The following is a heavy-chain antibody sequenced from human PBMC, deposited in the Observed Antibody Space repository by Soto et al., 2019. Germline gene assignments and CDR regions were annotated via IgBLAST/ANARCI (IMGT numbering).Heavy chain of an antibody. CDR1: GFTFSSYA. J-gene: IGHJ6*03. CDR2: ISGSGGST. V-gene: IGHV3-23*01. CDR3: AKDRTVTTHYYYMDV. D-gene: IGHD4-4*01. Sequence: GGSLRLSCAASGFTFSSYAMSWVRQAPGKGLEWVSAISGSGGSTYYADSVKGRFTISRDNSKNTLYLQMNSLRAEDTAVYYCAKDRTVTTHYYYMDVWGKGTTVTVSS.